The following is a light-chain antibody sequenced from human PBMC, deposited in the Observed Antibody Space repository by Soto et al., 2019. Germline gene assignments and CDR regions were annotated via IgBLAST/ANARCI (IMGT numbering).Light chain of an antibody. CDR3: QQRRNWPTIT. Sequence: IVLTQSPANLALSPGERATLSXRVGHSVIIYLSWYQQKSGQXTRLIXXDAXNRGTGIPARFSGSGSGTDFTLTISSLNPEDFAFYYCQQRRNWPTITFGQGTRLEIK. CDR1: HSVIIY. V-gene: IGKV3-11*01. CDR2: DAX. J-gene: IGKJ5*01.